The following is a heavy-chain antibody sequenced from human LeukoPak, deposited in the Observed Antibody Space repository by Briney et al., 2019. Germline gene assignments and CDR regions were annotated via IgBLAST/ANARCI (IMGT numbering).Heavy chain of an antibody. Sequence: GESLKISCKGSGYSFTSYWIAWVRQMPGKGLEWMGIINPGDSDTKYSPSFQGQVTISADKSINTAYLQWSSLKASDTATYYCTRRGNGDYYFDYWGQGALVTVSS. CDR3: TRRGNGDYYFDY. V-gene: IGHV5-51*01. D-gene: IGHD4-17*01. J-gene: IGHJ4*02. CDR2: INPGDSDT. CDR1: GYSFTSYW.